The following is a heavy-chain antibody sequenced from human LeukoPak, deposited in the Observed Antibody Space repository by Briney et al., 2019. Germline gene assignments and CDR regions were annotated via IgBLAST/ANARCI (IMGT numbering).Heavy chain of an antibody. CDR2: INWDGGST. D-gene: IGHD4-23*01. J-gene: IGHJ4*02. V-gene: IGHV3-20*04. CDR3: ARVTVDHGGNVYYFDY. Sequence: GGSLRLSCAASGFTFDDYGMSWVRQAPGKGLEWVSDINWDGGSTCYADSVKGRFTISRDNAKNSLHLQMNSLRAEDTALYYCARVTVDHGGNVYYFDYWGQGTLVTVSS. CDR1: GFTFDDYG.